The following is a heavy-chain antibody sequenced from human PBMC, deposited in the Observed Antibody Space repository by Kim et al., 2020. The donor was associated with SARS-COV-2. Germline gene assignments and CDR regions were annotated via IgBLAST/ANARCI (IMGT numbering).Heavy chain of an antibody. CDR2: IYYSGST. CDR3: ARESFAGGSYFRSPYAFDI. V-gene: IGHV4-59*01. D-gene: IGHD1-26*01. Sequence: SETLSLTCTVSGGSISSYYWSWIRQPPGKGLEWIGYIYYSGSTNYNPSLKSRVTISVDTSKNQFSLKLSSVTAADTAVYYCARESFAGGSYFRSPYAFDIWGQGTMVTVSS. J-gene: IGHJ3*02. CDR1: GGSISSYY.